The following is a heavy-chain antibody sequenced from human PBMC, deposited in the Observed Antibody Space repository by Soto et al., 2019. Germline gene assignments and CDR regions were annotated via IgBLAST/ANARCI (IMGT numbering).Heavy chain of an antibody. D-gene: IGHD2-2*01. CDR2: IFYSGST. CDR1: GGSVNSGSYY. CDR3: ARYQKGPFDS. Sequence: QVQLQESGPGLVKPSETLSLTCTVSGGSVNSGSYYWSWIRQPPGKGLEWIGYIFYSGSTNYNPSLNGRLTISIDTSKNQFSLKLTSVTAADTAVYFCARYQKGPFDSWGQGTLVTVSS. V-gene: IGHV4-61*01. J-gene: IGHJ4*02.